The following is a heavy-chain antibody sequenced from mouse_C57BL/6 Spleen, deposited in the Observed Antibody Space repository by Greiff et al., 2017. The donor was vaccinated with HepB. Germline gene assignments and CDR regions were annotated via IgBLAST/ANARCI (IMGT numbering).Heavy chain of an antibody. D-gene: IGHD1-1*01. CDR2: INPYNGDT. CDR3: ARWYYGSSWYFDV. V-gene: IGHV1-20*01. Sequence: VHVKQSGPELVKPGDSVKISCKASGYSFTGYFMNWVMQSHGKSLEWIGRINPYNGDTFYNQKFKGKATLTVDKSSSTAHMELRSLTSEDSAVYYCARWYYGSSWYFDVWGTGTTVTVSS. CDR1: GYSFTGYF. J-gene: IGHJ1*03.